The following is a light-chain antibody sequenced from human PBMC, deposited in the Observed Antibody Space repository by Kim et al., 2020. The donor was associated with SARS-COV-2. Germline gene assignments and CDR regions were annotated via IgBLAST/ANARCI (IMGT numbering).Light chain of an antibody. CDR1: QRVCCRS. CDR3: QQEDRPRN. V-gene: IGKV3-20*01. CDR2: CAA. Sequence: LSPGERTTLPLRAGQRVCCRSLAVYQQKPGQAPRLPLLCAASRATGTPNRFRGSGFGTTFTSTIHRLGPENFGVFYCQQEDRPRNFGQGNQVEIK. J-gene: IGKJ5*01.